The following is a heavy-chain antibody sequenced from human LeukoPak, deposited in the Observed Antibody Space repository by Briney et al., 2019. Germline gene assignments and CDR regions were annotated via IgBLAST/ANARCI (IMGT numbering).Heavy chain of an antibody. CDR2: IFPGDCDT. CDR1: EYSFATYW. J-gene: IGHJ4*02. CDR3: ASEYCSGGNCYFDY. V-gene: IGHV5-51*01. Sequence: GESLKISCKGSEYSFATYWIGWVRQMPGQGLEWMGIIFPGDCDTRYSPSFQGQVTISADKSISTAYLQWSSLKASDTAIYYCASEYCSGGNCYFDYWGQGTLVTVSS. D-gene: IGHD2-15*01.